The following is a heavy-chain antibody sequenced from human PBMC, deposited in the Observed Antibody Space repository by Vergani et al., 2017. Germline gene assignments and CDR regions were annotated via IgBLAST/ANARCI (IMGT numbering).Heavy chain of an antibody. V-gene: IGHV1-18*01. CDR1: GYTFTSYG. D-gene: IGHD2-2*01. CDR3: ARVHPDDIVVEVGWFDP. J-gene: IGHJ5*02. Sequence: QVQLVQSGAEVKKPGSSVKVSCKASGYTFTSYGISWVRQAPGQGLEWMGWISAYNGNTNYAQKIQGRVTMTTDTYTSPAYMERSSLRSEDTAVYYCARVHPDDIVVEVGWFDPWGQGTLVTVSS. CDR2: ISAYNGNT.